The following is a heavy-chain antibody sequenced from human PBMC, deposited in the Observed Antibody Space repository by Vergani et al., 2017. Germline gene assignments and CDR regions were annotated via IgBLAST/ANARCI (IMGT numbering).Heavy chain of an antibody. J-gene: IGHJ4*02. CDR3: AVEIYDYGGSRDFDY. Sequence: EVQLVESGGGLVQPGRSLRLSCAASGFTFDDYAMHWVRQAPGKGLEWVSGISWNSGSIGYADSVKGRFTISRDNAKNSLYLQMNSLKKEDTAVYRCAVEIYDYGGSRDFDYWGQGTLVVVSS. V-gene: IGHV3-9*01. CDR1: GFTFDDYA. CDR2: ISWNSGSI. D-gene: IGHD4-23*01.